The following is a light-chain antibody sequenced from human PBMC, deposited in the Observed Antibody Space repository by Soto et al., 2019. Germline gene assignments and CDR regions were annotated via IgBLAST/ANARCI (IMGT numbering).Light chain of an antibody. CDR1: QSVNTIY. V-gene: IGKV3-20*01. CDR2: STS. CDR3: QQYDTSPRT. J-gene: IGKJ1*01. Sequence: EIVLTQSPGTLSLSPGERATLSCRASQSVNTIYFAWYQQKPGQAPRLLIYSTSNRATGIPDRFSGSGSGTDFTLTISRLEPEYFAVYYCQQYDTSPRTFGQGTKVEIK.